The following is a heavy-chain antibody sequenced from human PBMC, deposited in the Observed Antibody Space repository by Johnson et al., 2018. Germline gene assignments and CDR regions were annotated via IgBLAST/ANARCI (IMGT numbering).Heavy chain of an antibody. J-gene: IGHJ3*02. CDR1: GFTFNTYS. V-gene: IGHV3-21*01. CDR2: IRSSSLTI. D-gene: IGHD1-14*01. Sequence: VQLVEFGGGLVKPGGSLGLSCAASGFTFNTYSMNWVRQAPGKGLEWVAFIRSSSLTISYAYSVKGRFSISRDNAKNSLYFQMNSLRVEATALYYCARATGSLLFFQRVAFDIWGQGTMVTVYS. CDR3: ARATGSLLFFQRVAFDI.